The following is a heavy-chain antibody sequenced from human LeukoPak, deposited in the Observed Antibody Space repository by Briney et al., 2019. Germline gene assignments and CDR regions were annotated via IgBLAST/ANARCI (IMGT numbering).Heavy chain of an antibody. Sequence: PSQTLSLTCTVSGVSISSSNSYWGWIRQPPGKGLEWIGSIYYSGNTYYNASLKSQVSISIDTSKNQFSLRLTSVTAADTAVYYCARQTGSGLFILPGGQGTLVTVSS. CDR2: IYYSGNT. V-gene: IGHV4-39*01. CDR3: ARQTGSGLFILP. CDR1: GVSISSSNSY. J-gene: IGHJ4*02. D-gene: IGHD3/OR15-3a*01.